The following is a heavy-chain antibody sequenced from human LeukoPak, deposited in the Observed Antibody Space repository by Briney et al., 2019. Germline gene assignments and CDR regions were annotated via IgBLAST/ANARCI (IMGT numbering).Heavy chain of an antibody. CDR3: ARSGSYSFWFDP. J-gene: IGHJ5*02. CDR2: IYYSGST. Sequence: SETLSLTCTVSGGSISSYYWSWIRQPPGKGLEWIGYIYYSGSTNYNPSPKSRVTISVDTSKNQFSLKLSSVTAADTAVYYCARSGSYSFWFDPWGQGTLVTVSS. CDR1: GGSISSYY. D-gene: IGHD1-26*01. V-gene: IGHV4-59*08.